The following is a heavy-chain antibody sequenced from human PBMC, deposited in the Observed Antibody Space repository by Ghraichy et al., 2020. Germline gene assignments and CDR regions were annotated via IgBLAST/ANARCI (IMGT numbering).Heavy chain of an antibody. CDR1: GFTFSRTW. D-gene: IGHD1-26*01. J-gene: IGHJ4*02. V-gene: IGHV3-74*01. CDR2: INNDGTYT. CDR3: AKDWSGVGAIDY. Sequence: GGSLRLSCVASGFTFSRTWMHLVRQVPGKGLVWVSRINNDGTYTDYADSGKGRFTISRDNAKNTLYLQMNSLRAEDTTVYYCAKDWSGVGAIDYWGQGTLVPVSS.